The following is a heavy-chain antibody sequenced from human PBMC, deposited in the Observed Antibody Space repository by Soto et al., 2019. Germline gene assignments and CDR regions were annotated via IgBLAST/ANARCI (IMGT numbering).Heavy chain of an antibody. CDR1: GGSFSGHS. D-gene: IGHD3-22*01. CDR2: INHSGRV. CDR3: STRAYDTNGYYRFDS. Sequence: XESLSLPCAVYGGSFSGHSWTWIRQSPGKGLEWIGDINHSGRVNYSPSLKSRVTISLDTSKNQFSLTLSAVTAADAAMYYCSTRAYDTNGYYRFDSWGQGTLVTVSS. V-gene: IGHV4-34*01. J-gene: IGHJ5*01.